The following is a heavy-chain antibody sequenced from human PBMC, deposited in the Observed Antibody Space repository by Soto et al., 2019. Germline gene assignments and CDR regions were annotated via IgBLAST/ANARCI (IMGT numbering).Heavy chain of an antibody. V-gene: IGHV3-30*18. CDR2: ISYDGTKT. J-gene: IGHJ1*01. CDR1: GFTYESYG. CDR3: AKGWFYDILTGPDH. Sequence: QVRLVESGGGVVQPGKSLRLSCAASGFTYESYGMHWVRQAPGKGLEWVAVISYDGTKTYYADSVKGRFSISRDNTNNTLYLQMNGLRIEVTAVYFCAKGWFYDILTGPDHWGQGALVTVSS. D-gene: IGHD3-9*01.